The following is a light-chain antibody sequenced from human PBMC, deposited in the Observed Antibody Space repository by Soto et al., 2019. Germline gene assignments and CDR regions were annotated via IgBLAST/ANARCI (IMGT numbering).Light chain of an antibody. CDR3: QKYVNSPWT. CDR2: GES. Sequence: EIVLNHSPATLSLCPGERATHSCTASPSVTSYLAWYQQNTGQAPRILIYGESSRATGIPDRLSGSGSGKDLNLTISRLEPEDFAVYYCQKYVNSPWTCGQGTKVDIK. CDR1: PSVTSY. V-gene: IGKV3-20*01. J-gene: IGKJ1*01.